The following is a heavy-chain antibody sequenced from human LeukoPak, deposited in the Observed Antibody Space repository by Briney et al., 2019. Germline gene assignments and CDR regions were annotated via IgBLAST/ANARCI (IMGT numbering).Heavy chain of an antibody. J-gene: IGHJ4*02. CDR1: GFTFDDYA. CDR3: AKALSLVYGEGPDY. CDR2: ISWNSGSI. V-gene: IGHV3-9*01. D-gene: IGHD4-17*01. Sequence: LRLSCAASGFTFDDYAMHWVRQAPGKGLEWVSGISWNSGSIGYADSVKGRFTISRDNAKNSLYLQMNSLRAEDTALYYCAKALSLVYGEGPDYWGQGTLVTVSS.